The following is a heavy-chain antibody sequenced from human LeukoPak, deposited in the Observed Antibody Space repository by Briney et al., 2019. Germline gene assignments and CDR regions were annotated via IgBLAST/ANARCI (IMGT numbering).Heavy chain of an antibody. D-gene: IGHD6-13*01. CDR2: TYYRSNWYN. Sequence: SQTLSLTCAISGDSVSSNTAAWNWIRQSPSRGLEWLGRTYYRSNWYNDYAVSVKSRIAINPDTSKNQFSLQLKSVTPEDTAVYYCARDWLAQLAPSYGMDVWGQGTTVTVSS. J-gene: IGHJ6*02. V-gene: IGHV6-1*01. CDR3: ARDWLAQLAPSYGMDV. CDR1: GDSVSSNTAA.